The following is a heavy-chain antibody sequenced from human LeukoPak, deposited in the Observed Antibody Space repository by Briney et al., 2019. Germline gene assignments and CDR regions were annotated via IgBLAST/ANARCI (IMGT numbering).Heavy chain of an antibody. Sequence: SETLSLTCAVSGGSISSSNWWSWVRQPPGKGLEWIGEIYHSGSTNYNPSLKSRVAISVDTSKNQFSLKLSSVTAADTAVYYCARHQYYDILTGYYNAFDYWGQGTLVTVSS. CDR2: IYHSGST. CDR3: ARHQYYDILTGYYNAFDY. D-gene: IGHD3-9*01. J-gene: IGHJ4*02. V-gene: IGHV4-4*02. CDR1: GGSISSSNW.